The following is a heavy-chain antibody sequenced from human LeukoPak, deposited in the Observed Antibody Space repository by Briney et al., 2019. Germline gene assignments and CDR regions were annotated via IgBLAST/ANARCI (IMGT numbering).Heavy chain of an antibody. CDR1: GFTFSNSA. V-gene: IGHV3-23*01. CDR2: LSGSGITT. J-gene: IGHJ4*01. CDR3: AKGIYSSGWSYFDY. Sequence: GGSLRLSCAASGFTFSNSAMSWVRQAPGRGLEWVSTLSGSGITTYYADSVKGRFTISRDNSKNTLYLQMNSLRAEDTAVYYCAKGIYSSGWSYFDYWGHGTLVTVSS. D-gene: IGHD6-19*01.